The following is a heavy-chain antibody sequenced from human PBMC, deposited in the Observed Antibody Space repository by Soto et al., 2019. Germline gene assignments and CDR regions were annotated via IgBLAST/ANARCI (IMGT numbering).Heavy chain of an antibody. CDR1: EFTFSSYW. J-gene: IGHJ4*02. D-gene: IGHD5-12*01. CDR2: INPGGTTT. CDR3: ATPGHRDGYNFDS. V-gene: IGHV3-74*01. Sequence: GGSLRLSCAASEFTFSSYWMHWVRQAPGKGLVWVSRINPGGTTTGYAASVKGRFTIFRDNAKNTLYLQMDGLKAEDTAVYYCATPGHRDGYNFDSWGRGTLVTVSS.